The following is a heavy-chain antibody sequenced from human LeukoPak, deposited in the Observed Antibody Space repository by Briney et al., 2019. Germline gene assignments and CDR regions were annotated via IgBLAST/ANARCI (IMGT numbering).Heavy chain of an antibody. J-gene: IGHJ6*02. V-gene: IGHV4-39*07. Sequence: SETLSLTCTVSGGSISSSSYYWGWIRQPPGKGLEWIGSIYYSGSTCYNPSLKSRVTISVDTSKNQFSLKLSPVTAADTAVYYCARGGIAAAGPHGMDVWGQGTTVTVSS. CDR1: GGSISSSSYY. CDR2: IYYSGST. D-gene: IGHD6-13*01. CDR3: ARGGIAAAGPHGMDV.